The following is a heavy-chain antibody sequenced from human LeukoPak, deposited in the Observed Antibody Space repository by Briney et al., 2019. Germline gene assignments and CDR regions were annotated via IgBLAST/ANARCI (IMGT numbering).Heavy chain of an antibody. CDR3: AKTNLGYCSSTSCYGNDY. V-gene: IGHV3-23*01. CDR1: GFTFSSYV. J-gene: IGHJ4*02. CDR2: LSGSGGGT. Sequence: GGSLRLSCSASGFTFSSYVMSWVRQAPGKGLEWVSTLSGSGGGTYYGDSVKGRFTISRDNSKNTLYLQMNGLRAEDTAVYYCAKTNLGYCSSTSCYGNDYWGQGTLVTVSS. D-gene: IGHD2-2*01.